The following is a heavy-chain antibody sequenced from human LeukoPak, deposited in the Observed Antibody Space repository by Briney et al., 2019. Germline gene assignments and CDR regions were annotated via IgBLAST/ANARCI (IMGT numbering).Heavy chain of an antibody. D-gene: IGHD5-18*01. CDR2: ISWNSGSI. J-gene: IGHJ3*02. V-gene: IGHV3-9*01. Sequence: PGRSLRLSCAASGFTFDDYAMHWVRQAPGKGLEWVSGISWNSGSIGYADSVKGRFTISRDNAKNSLYLQMNSLRAEDTALYYCAKDIRDGVQLWLIGGYAFDIWGQGTMVTVS. CDR3: AKDIRDGVQLWLIGGYAFDI. CDR1: GFTFDDYA.